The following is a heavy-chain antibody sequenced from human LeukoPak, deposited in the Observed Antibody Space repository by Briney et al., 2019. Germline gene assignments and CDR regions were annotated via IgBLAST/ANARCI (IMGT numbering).Heavy chain of an antibody. CDR3: ARDPLRSSFDL. D-gene: IGHD1-26*01. V-gene: IGHV4-4*07. CDR1: GGSISANH. J-gene: IGHJ4*02. CDR2: LHISGNT. Sequence: SETLSLTCTVSGGSISANHWVWIRQPAGKGLEWIGRLHISGNTNYNPSLKSRVTISLDTSKNQFSLRMTSATAADTAVYFCARDPLRSSFDLWGQGILVPVSS.